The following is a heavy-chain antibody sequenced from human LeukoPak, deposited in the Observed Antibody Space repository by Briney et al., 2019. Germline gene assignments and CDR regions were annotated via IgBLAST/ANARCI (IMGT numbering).Heavy chain of an antibody. V-gene: IGHV1-3*01. CDR2: INAGNGNT. CDR1: GYTFTGYY. J-gene: IGHJ6*02. D-gene: IGHD2-15*01. CDR3: ARAIPGGNYGMDV. Sequence: ASVKVSCKASGYTFTGYYMHWVRQAPGQRLEWMGWINAGNGNTKYSQKFQGRVTITRDTSASTAYMELSSLRSEDTAVYYCARAIPGGNYGMDVWGQGTTVTVSS.